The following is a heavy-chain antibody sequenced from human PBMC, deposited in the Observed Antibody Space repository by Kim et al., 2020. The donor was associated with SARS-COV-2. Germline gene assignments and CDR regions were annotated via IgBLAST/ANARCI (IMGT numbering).Heavy chain of an antibody. CDR1: GGSLSGYS. CDR3: ARGHLVVVPGPILGLGPIYYYYNMDV. J-gene: IGHJ6*03. CDR2: INHSGGT. Sequence: SETLSLTCAVYGGSLSGYSWNWIRQPPGKGLEWIGEINHSGGTNYSPSLKSRVTMSMDTSKNQFSLRLSSVTAADTAVYYCARGHLVVVPGPILGLGPIYYYYNMDVWGRGTTVTVSS. V-gene: IGHV4-34*01. D-gene: IGHD2-2*01.